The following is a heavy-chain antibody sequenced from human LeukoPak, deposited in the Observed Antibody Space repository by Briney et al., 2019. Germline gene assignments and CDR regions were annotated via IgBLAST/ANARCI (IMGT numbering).Heavy chain of an antibody. CDR1: GGSISNYY. CDR3: ARDSPEVPAATEHYYYYYMDV. V-gene: IGHV4-59*12. J-gene: IGHJ6*03. D-gene: IGHD2-2*01. Sequence: SETLSLTCTVSGGSISNYYWSWIRQPPGKGLEWVGYVYYNGSTKYNPSLKSRVHISVDTSENQFSLKVTSLTAADTAVYYCARDSPEVPAATEHYYYYYMDVWGKGTTVTVSS. CDR2: VYYNGST.